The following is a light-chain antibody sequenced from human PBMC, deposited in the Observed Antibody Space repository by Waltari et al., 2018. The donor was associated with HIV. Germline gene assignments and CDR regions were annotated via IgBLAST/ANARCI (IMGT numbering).Light chain of an antibody. CDR3: QQYHSAPLT. J-gene: IGKJ4*01. Sequence: DIQMTQSPSSLSASIGDRVNITCRASQGISNYLAWYQQRPGKAPKLLIYYASSLQSAVPSRFGGSISGTDFTLPISSLLPEDVATDYCQQYHSAPLTFGGGTKVEIK. V-gene: IGKV1-27*01. CDR2: YAS. CDR1: QGISNY.